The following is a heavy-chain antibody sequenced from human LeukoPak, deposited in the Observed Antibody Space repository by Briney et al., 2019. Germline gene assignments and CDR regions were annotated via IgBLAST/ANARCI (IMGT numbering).Heavy chain of an antibody. CDR2: INHSGST. V-gene: IGHV4-34*01. CDR1: GGSFSDYY. J-gene: IGHJ6*03. D-gene: IGHD4-11*01. CDR3: AGGFVGNYLYYHYYMDV. Sequence: PSETLSLTCAVYGGSFSDYYWSWVRQPPGKGLEWIGEINHSGSTNYNPSLMSRVTISLEPYTNQFSYKLSSVTGADTAVYYVAGGFVGNYLYYHYYMDVWGKGTTVSVSS.